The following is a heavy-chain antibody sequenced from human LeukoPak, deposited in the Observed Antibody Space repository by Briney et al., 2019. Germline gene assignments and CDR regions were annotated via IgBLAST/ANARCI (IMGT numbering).Heavy chain of an antibody. J-gene: IGHJ3*02. CDR1: GFTFSSYE. Sequence: GGSLRLSCAASGFTFSSYEMNWVRQAPGKGLEWVSYISSSGSTIYYADSVKGRFTISRDNAKNSLYLQMNSLRAEDTAVYYCATQNGDYNHAFDIWGQGTMVTVSS. CDR2: ISSSGSTI. D-gene: IGHD4-17*01. CDR3: ATQNGDYNHAFDI. V-gene: IGHV3-48*03.